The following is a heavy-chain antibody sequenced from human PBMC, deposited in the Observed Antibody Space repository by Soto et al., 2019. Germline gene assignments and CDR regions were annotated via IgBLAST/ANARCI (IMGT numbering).Heavy chain of an antibody. J-gene: IGHJ5*02. V-gene: IGHV1-46*03. CDR2: INPSGSST. Sequence: QVQLVQSGAEVKKPGASVTVSCKASGYTFTSYYMHWVRQAPGQGLASMGIINPSGSSTSYAQKCRGRGTMTRDTATSTVYIELSSLRSEEPAVYYFARVPYGDYWFDPWGQGALVTVSS. CDR1: GYTFTSYY. CDR3: ARVPYGDYWFDP. D-gene: IGHD4-17*01.